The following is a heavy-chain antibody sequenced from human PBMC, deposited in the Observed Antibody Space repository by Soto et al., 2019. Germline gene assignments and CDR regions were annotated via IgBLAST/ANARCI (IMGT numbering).Heavy chain of an antibody. CDR2: MNAGSDTT. CDR3: ERTLGGNVAEGGTRGWFYP. CDR1: EYSFTDYA. Sequence: ACEYSFTDYAMSWVRHAPGKRHEWMRWMNAGSDTTYYTVSVKGRCTIPRHISMNTLYLQMNSPTAADTADFYYERTLGGNVAEGGTRGWFYPWGQGILGTDSS. V-gene: IGHV3-23*01. J-gene: IGHJ5*02. D-gene: IGHD6-13*01.